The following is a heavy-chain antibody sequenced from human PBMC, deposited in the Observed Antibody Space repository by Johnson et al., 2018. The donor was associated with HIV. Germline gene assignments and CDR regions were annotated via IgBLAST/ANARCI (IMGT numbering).Heavy chain of an antibody. Sequence: QVQLVESGGGVVQPGGSLRLSCAASGFTFSSYGMHWVRQAPGKGLEWVAFIRYDGSNKYYADSVKGRFTISRDNSKNTLYLQMNSLKTEDTAVYYCTTDRYSSSSYDAFDIWGQGTMVTVSS. J-gene: IGHJ3*02. D-gene: IGHD6-6*01. V-gene: IGHV3-30*02. CDR2: IRYDGSNK. CDR3: TTDRYSSSSYDAFDI. CDR1: GFTFSSYG.